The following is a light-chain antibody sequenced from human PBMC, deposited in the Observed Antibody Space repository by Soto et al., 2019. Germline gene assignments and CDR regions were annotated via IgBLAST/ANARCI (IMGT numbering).Light chain of an antibody. CDR1: QSISNY. Sequence: DIQMTQSPPSLSASVGDRVTITCRASQSISNYLDWYQQKPGKAPNLLIFGTSTLQSGVPSRFSGSGSGTDFALTISSLQLEDFATYYCQQSYTTPYTFGQGTKLEI. CDR2: GTS. J-gene: IGKJ2*01. V-gene: IGKV1-39*01. CDR3: QQSYTTPYT.